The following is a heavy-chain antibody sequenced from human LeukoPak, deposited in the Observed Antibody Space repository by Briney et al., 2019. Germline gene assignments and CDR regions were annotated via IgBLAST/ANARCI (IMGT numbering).Heavy chain of an antibody. J-gene: IGHJ4*02. CDR1: DESFSGYF. CDR2: INHSGST. D-gene: IGHD3-10*01. CDR3: ARIGDYSDD. Sequence: SETLSLTCAVYDESFSGYFWSWIRQPPGKGLEWIGEINHSGSTKYNPSLRSRNTISVDTSKNQFSLRLRSVTAADTAVYYCARIGDYSDDWGQGSLVTVSS. V-gene: IGHV4-34*01.